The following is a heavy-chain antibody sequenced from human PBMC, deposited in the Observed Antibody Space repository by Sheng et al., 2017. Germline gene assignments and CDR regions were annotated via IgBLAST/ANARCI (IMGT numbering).Heavy chain of an antibody. Sequence: EMQLVESGGGLVQPGGSLRLSCAASGITFSGYWMYWVRQVPGKGLVWVSRINGDGSTTRYADPVKGRFTIARDNAKNTLYLQMSSLRAEDTAVYYCARGGSYSYGFIDYWAKERWSP. CDR2: INGDGSTT. V-gene: IGHV3-74*01. CDR1: GITFSGYW. CDR3: ARGGSYSYGFIDY. J-gene: IGHJ4*01. D-gene: IGHD5-18*01.